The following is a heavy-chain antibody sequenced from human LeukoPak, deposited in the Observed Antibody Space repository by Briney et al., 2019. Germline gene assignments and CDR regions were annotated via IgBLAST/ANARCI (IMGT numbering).Heavy chain of an antibody. Sequence: GASVKVSCKASGYTFTSYDINWVRQATGQGLEWMGWMNPSSGNTGYAQKFQGRVTMTRDTSISTAYMELSRLRSDDTAVYYCARDQGYDGAPATFDYWGQGTLVTVSS. CDR3: ARDQGYDGAPATFDY. D-gene: IGHD3-3*01. CDR1: GYTFTSYD. CDR2: MNPSSGNT. J-gene: IGHJ4*02. V-gene: IGHV1-8*01.